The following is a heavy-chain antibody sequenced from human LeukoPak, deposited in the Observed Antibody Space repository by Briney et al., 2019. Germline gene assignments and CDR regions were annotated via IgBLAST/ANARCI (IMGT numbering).Heavy chain of an antibody. V-gene: IGHV1-2*02. J-gene: IGHJ3*02. CDR2: INPNSGDT. CDR3: ARGIAGAGGAFDI. CDR1: GYTFSGYY. D-gene: IGHD1-26*01. Sequence: ASVKVSCKASGYTFSGYYMYWVRQAPGQGLEWMGWINPNSGDTKYAQKFQGRVTMTRDTSISTAYMDLSSLRSDDTAVYYCARGIAGAGGAFDIWGQGTMVTVSS.